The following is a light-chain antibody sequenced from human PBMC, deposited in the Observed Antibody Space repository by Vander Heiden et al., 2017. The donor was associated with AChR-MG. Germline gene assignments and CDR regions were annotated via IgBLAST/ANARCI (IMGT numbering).Light chain of an antibody. CDR3: QQYNNPGEYT. CDR1: QSVSSN. Sequence: EIVMTQSPATLSVSPGERATLSCRASQSVSSNLAWYQQKPGQAPRLLIYGVSTRATGIPARFSGSGSGTEFTLTISSLQSEDFAVYYCQQYNNPGEYTFGQGTKLEIK. CDR2: GVS. J-gene: IGKJ2*01. V-gene: IGKV3-15*01.